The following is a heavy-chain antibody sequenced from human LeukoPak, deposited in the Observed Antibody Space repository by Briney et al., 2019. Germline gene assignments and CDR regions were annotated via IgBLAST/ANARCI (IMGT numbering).Heavy chain of an antibody. V-gene: IGHV3-21*01. CDR2: ISSSSSYI. CDR1: GFTFSSYS. CDR3: ARDGTIAGYYDFWSGYYLGHYFDY. Sequence: GGSLRLSCAASGFTFSSYSMNWVRQAPGKGLEWVSSISSSSSYIYYADSVKGRFTISRDNAKNSLYLQMNSLRAEDTAVYYCARDGTIAGYYDFWSGYYLGHYFDYWGQGTLVTVSS. J-gene: IGHJ4*02. D-gene: IGHD3-3*01.